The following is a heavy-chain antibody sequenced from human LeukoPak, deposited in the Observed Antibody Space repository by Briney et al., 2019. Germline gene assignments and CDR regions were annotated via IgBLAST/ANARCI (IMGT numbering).Heavy chain of an antibody. CDR3: ARDAGVHTESSPYYYYCYYVDV. CDR2: ISYDGSNK. D-gene: IGHD5-18*01. J-gene: IGHJ6*03. Sequence: GGSLRLSCAASGFTFSSYAMHWVRQAPGKGLEWVAVISYDGSNKYYADSVKGRFTISRDNSKNTLYLQMNSLRAEDTAVYYCARDAGVHTESSPYYYYCYYVDVWGKGTTVTVSS. CDR1: GFTFSSYA. V-gene: IGHV3-30*01.